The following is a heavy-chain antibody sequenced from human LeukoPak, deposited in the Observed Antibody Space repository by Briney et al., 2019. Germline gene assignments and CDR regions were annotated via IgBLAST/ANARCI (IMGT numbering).Heavy chain of an antibody. V-gene: IGHV3-21*04. D-gene: IGHD3-3*01. CDR2: ISSSSSYI. J-gene: IGHJ4*02. CDR1: GFTFSSYS. Sequence: GGSLRLSCAASGFTFSSYSMNWVRQAPGKGLEWVSSISSSSSYIYYADSVKGRFTISRDNAKNSLYLQMNSLRAEDTAVYYCARVRASRFLEWLLSHWGQGTLVTVSS. CDR3: ARVRASRFLEWLLSH.